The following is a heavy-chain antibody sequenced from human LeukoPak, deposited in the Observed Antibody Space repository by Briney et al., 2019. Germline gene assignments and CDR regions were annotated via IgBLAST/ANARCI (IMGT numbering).Heavy chain of an antibody. V-gene: IGHV1-69*04. CDR1: GGTFSSYA. D-gene: IGHD2-2*01. CDR2: IIPILGIA. CDR3: AREKDCSSTSCYGGVYYYYGMDV. Sequence: ASAKVSCKASGGTFSSYAISWVRQAPGQGLEWMGRIIPILGIANYAQKFQGRVTITADKSTSTAYMELSSLRSEDTAVYYCAREKDCSSTSCYGGVYYYYGMDVWGQGTTVTVSS. J-gene: IGHJ6*02.